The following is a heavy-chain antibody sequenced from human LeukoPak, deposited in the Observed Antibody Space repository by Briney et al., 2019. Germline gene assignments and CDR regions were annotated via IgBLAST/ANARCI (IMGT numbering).Heavy chain of an antibody. D-gene: IGHD3-22*01. J-gene: IGHJ4*02. CDR1: GGSFSGYY. CDR2: INHSGST. CDR3: ARGYYYDSSGYLGLGY. V-gene: IGHV4-34*01. Sequence: PSETLSLTCAVYGGSFSGYYWSWIRQPPGKGLEWIGEINHSGSTNYNPSLKSRVTISVDTSKNQFSLKLSSVTAADTAVYHCARGYYYDSSGYLGLGYWGQGTLVTVSS.